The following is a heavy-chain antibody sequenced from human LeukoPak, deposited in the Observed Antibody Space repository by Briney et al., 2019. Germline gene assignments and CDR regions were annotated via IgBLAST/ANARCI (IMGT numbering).Heavy chain of an antibody. J-gene: IGHJ4*02. D-gene: IGHD3-16*01. V-gene: IGHV3-30-3*01. Sequence: GRSLRLSCTASGFTFSSYAMHWVRQAPGKGLQWVAVISYDGSNKYYADSVKGRFTISRDNSKNTLYLQMNSLRSEDTAVYYCARESRLWGDYWGQGTLVTVSS. CDR2: ISYDGSNK. CDR3: ARESRLWGDY. CDR1: GFTFSSYA.